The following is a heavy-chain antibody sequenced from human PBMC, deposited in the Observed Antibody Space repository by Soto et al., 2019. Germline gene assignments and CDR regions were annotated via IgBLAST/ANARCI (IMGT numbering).Heavy chain of an antibody. D-gene: IGHD2-2*01. Sequence: GASVKVSCKASGGTFSSYTISWVRQAPGQGLEWMGRIIPILGIANYAQKFQGRVTITADKSTSTAYMEMSSLRSEDTAVFYFARGQDDLLVPAAMGSFDYWGQGTLVTVSS. CDR2: IIPILGIA. V-gene: IGHV1-69*02. J-gene: IGHJ4*02. CDR3: ARGQDDLLVPAAMGSFDY. CDR1: GGTFSSYT.